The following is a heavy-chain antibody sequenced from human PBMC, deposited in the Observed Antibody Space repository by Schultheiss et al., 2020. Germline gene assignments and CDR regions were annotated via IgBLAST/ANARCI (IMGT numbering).Heavy chain of an antibody. CDR2: ISSSGSTI. CDR3: ASSLDYGDYVSMGY. V-gene: IGHV3-11*01. J-gene: IGHJ4*02. Sequence: GGSLRLSCAASGFTFSDYYMSWIRQAPGKGLEWVSYISSSGSTIYYADSVKGRFIISRDNAKNSLYLQMNSLRAEDTAVYYCASSLDYGDYVSMGYWGQGTLVTVSS. CDR1: GFTFSDYY. D-gene: IGHD4-17*01.